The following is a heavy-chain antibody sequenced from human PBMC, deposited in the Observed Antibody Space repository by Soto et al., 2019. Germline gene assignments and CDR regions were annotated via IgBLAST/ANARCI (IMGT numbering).Heavy chain of an antibody. CDR1: GGSISSSGYY. CDR2: IYYNGDT. V-gene: IGHV4-39*01. J-gene: IGHJ4*01. Sequence: SETLSLTCTVSGGSISSSGYYWAWLRQPPGRGLEWIGSIYYNGDTSFYPSLKSRVTISVDTSKNQFSLKLTSVTAADTALYFCARGGKYYQQETYFFDYWGQGSLVTVSS. D-gene: IGHD3-16*01. CDR3: ARGGKYYQQETYFFDY.